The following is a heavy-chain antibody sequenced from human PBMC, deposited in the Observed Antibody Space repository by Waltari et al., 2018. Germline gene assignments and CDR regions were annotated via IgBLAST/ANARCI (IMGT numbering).Heavy chain of an antibody. V-gene: IGHV3-30-3*01. J-gene: IGHJ6*02. D-gene: IGHD2-2*01. CDR3: ARDSSCSSTRCYYKHGMDV. Sequence: QVQLVASGGDVVQPGRSLRRSCAASGVRFRPYPMHWVRQAPGKGLEWVAVISNDGSNKYYADSVKGRFTISRDNSKNTLYLQMNSLRAEDTAVYYCARDSSCSSTRCYYKHGMDVWGQGTTVTVSS. CDR1: GVRFRPYP. CDR2: ISNDGSNK.